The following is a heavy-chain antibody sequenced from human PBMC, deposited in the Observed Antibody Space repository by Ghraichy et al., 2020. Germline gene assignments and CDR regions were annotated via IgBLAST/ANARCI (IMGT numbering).Heavy chain of an antibody. CDR3: AKGHTDYYDSLVV. V-gene: IGHV3-30*02. CDR2: IRYDGSNK. Sequence: GGSLRLSCAASGFTFSSYGMHWVRQAPGKGLEWVAFIRYDGSNKYYADSVKGRFTISRDNSKNTLYLQMNSLRAEDTAVYYCAKGHTDYYDSLVVWGQGTLVTVSS. D-gene: IGHD3-22*01. CDR1: GFTFSSYG. J-gene: IGHJ4*02.